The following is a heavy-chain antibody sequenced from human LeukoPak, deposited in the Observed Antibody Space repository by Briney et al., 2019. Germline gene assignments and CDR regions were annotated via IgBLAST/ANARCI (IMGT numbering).Heavy chain of an antibody. D-gene: IGHD6-13*01. J-gene: IGHJ4*02. CDR3: ATAPPIAAAAKFDY. CDR1: GYTFTSYA. CDR2: INAGNGNT. V-gene: IGHV1-3*01. Sequence: ASVKVSCKASGYTFTSYAMHWVRQAPGQRLEWMGWINAGNGNTKYSQKFQGRVTITRDTSASTAYMELSSLRSEDTAVYYCATAPPIAAAAKFDYWGQGTLVTVSS.